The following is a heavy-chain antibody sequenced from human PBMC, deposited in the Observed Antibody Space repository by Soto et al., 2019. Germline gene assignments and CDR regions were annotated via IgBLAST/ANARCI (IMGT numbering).Heavy chain of an antibody. CDR1: GYTFTSYA. Sequence: GASVKVSCKASGYTFTSYAMHWVRQAPGQRLEWMGWINAGNGNTKYSQKFQGRVTITRDTSASTAYMELSSLRSEDTAVYYCARDLCGQLCPEKAFDIWGQGTMVTVSS. V-gene: IGHV1-3*01. CDR3: ARDLCGQLCPEKAFDI. J-gene: IGHJ3*02. D-gene: IGHD2-2*01. CDR2: INAGNGNT.